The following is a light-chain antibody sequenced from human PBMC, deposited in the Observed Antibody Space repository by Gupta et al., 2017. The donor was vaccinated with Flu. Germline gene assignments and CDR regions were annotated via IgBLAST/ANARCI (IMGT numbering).Light chain of an antibody. CDR1: NIGSKS. Sequence: SYVLTQPPSVSVAPGQTARITCGGNNIGSKSVHWYQQKPGQAPVLCFYDNNDRHSGSPERFSASNSANTDTLTISRVEAGDEADYYCQVWDSSSDHSWVFGGGTKLSVL. V-gene: IGLV3-21*02. CDR3: QVWDSSSDHSWV. CDR2: DNN. J-gene: IGLJ3*02.